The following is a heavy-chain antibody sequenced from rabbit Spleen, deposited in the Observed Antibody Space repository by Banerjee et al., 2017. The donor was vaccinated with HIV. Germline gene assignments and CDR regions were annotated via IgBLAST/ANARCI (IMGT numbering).Heavy chain of an antibody. D-gene: IGHD4-2*01. CDR3: ARGYAGASGRFNL. J-gene: IGHJ4*01. CDR2: IYAGSSGST. CDR1: GFTLSTYW. Sequence: QSLEESGGDLVKPGASLTLTCKASGFTLSTYWMCWVRQAPGKGLEWIASIYAGSSGSTYYASWAKGRFTISKTSSTTVTLQLNSLTAADTATYFCARGYAGASGRFNLWGQGTLVTVS. V-gene: IGHV1S40*01.